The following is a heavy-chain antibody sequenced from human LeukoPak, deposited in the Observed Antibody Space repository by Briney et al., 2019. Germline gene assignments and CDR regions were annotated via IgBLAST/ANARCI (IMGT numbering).Heavy chain of an antibody. CDR3: AIEKYSSSSFYFDY. Sequence: PSETLSLTCTVSGGSISSGGYYWSWIRQHPGKGLEWIGYIYYSGSTYYNPSLKSRVTISVDTSKNQFSLKLSSVTAADTAVYYCAIEKYSSSSFYFDYWGQGTLVTVSS. V-gene: IGHV4-31*03. D-gene: IGHD6-6*01. J-gene: IGHJ4*02. CDR2: IYYSGST. CDR1: GGSISSGGYY.